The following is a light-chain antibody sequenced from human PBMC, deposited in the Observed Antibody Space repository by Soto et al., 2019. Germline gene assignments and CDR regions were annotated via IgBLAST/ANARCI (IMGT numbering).Light chain of an antibody. V-gene: IGLV2-14*01. CDR2: EVS. Sequence: QSVLTQPASVSGSPGQSITISCTGTSSDVGGYNYVSWYQQHPGKAPKLMIYEVSNRPPGVSNRSSGSKSGNTASLTISGLQAEDEADYYCSSYTSSTFYVFGTGTKVTVL. J-gene: IGLJ1*01. CDR1: SSDVGGYNY. CDR3: SSYTSSTFYV.